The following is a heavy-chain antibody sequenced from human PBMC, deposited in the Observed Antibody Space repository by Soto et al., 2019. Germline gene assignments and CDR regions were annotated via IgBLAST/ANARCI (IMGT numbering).Heavy chain of an antibody. Sequence: EVQLVESGGGLVQPGGSLRLSCEASGFTFSNYDMHWVRQTTGKGLEWVSVFGTAGETYYAGSVKGRFTISRENAKNYLYLQMNRLRAEDTAVYYCARGRESALYYFDCWGQGTLVTVSS. CDR2: FGTAGET. V-gene: IGHV3-13*01. CDR1: GFTFSNYD. CDR3: ARGRESALYYFDC. J-gene: IGHJ4*02. D-gene: IGHD3-10*01.